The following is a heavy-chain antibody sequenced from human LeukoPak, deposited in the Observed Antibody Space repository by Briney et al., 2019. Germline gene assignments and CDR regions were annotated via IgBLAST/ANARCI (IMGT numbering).Heavy chain of an antibody. V-gene: IGHV3-7*04. CDR1: GFTFSYYW. CDR3: ARDEHQYYHASSGRFDY. Sequence: GGSLRLSCAASGFTFSYYWMGWVRQAPGKGLEWVANIKQDGSEKYYVDSVKGRFTISRDNAKNSLYLQMNSMRAEDTAVYYCARDEHQYYHASSGRFDYWGQGVLVTVSS. J-gene: IGHJ4*02. D-gene: IGHD3-22*01. CDR2: IKQDGSEK.